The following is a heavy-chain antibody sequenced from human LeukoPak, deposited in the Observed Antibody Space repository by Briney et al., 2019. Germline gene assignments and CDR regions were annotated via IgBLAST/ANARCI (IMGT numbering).Heavy chain of an antibody. CDR2: IWYDGTNE. CDR1: GFIFRNYG. Sequence: GRSLRLSCAASGFIFRNYGMHWVRQAPGKGLEWVAAIWYDGTNENYVDSVKGRFTISRDNSKNTLYLEMDNLRVEDTAVYYCAKDRTVGASYWYFDLWGRGTLVTVSS. V-gene: IGHV3-33*06. J-gene: IGHJ2*01. D-gene: IGHD1-26*01. CDR3: AKDRTVGASYWYFDL.